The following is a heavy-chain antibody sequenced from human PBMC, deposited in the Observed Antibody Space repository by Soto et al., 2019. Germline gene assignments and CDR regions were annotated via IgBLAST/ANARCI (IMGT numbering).Heavy chain of an antibody. CDR2: IIPILGIA. CDR1: GGTFSSYT. J-gene: IGHJ4*02. V-gene: IGHV1-69*02. Sequence: SVKVSCKASGGTFSSYTISWVRQAPGQGLEWMGRIIPILGIANYAQKFQGRVTVSVDTSKSQFSLRLVSVTAADTAVYFCARHGSGTYYPIDYWGQGTLVTVSS. D-gene: IGHD3-10*01. CDR3: ARHGSGTYYPIDY.